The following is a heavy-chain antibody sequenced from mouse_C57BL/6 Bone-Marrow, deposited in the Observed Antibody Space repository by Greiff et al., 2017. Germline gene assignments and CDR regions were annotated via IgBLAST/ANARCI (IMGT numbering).Heavy chain of an antibody. V-gene: IGHV1-61*01. D-gene: IGHD1-1*01. CDR2: IYPSDSET. Sequence: QVQLQQPGAELVRPGSSVKLSCKASGYTFTSHWMDWVKQRPGQGLEWNGNIYPSDSETHYNQKFKDKATLTIYKSSSSTYMQLISLASEDSAVYYSARGDYYGSSYGAMDYWGQGTSVTVSS. J-gene: IGHJ4*01. CDR1: GYTFTSHW. CDR3: ARGDYYGSSYGAMDY.